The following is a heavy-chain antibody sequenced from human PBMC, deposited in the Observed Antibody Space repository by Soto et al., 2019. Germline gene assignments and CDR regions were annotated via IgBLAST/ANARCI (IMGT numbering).Heavy chain of an antibody. CDR1: GFTFSSYA. CDR3: ADEGASLDY. CDR2: ISYDGSNK. J-gene: IGHJ4*02. Sequence: HVQLVESGGGVVQPGRSLRLSCAASGFTFSSYAMHWVRQAPGKGLEWVAVISYDGSNKYYADSVKGRFTISRDNSKNTLYLQMNSLRAEDTAEYYCADEGASLDYWGQGTLVTVSS. V-gene: IGHV3-30-3*01.